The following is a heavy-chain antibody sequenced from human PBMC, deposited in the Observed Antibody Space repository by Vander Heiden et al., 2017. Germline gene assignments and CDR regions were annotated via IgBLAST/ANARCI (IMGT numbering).Heavy chain of an antibody. J-gene: IGHJ4*02. D-gene: IGHD6-19*01. V-gene: IGHV3-53*01. CDR3: ARGGQYSSGWTYYFDS. CDR1: GLSDTSKY. CDR2: IFSGGSK. Sequence: EAQLVESVGGLIHPGGSLNLSCAAPGLSDTSKYMSWARQAPGKGLEWVSVIFSGGSKYYADSVKGRFAISRDNSKNTLYLQMNSLRAEDTAVYYCARGGQYSSGWTYYFDSWGQGTLVTVSS.